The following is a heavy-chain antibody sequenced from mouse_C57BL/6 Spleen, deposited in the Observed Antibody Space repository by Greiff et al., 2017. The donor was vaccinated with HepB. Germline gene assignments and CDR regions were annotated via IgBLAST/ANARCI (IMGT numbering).Heavy chain of an antibody. CDR1: GYTFTDYN. Sequence: VQLKQSGPELVKPGASVKMSCKASGYTFTDYNMHWVKQSHGKSLEWIGYINPNNGGTSYNQKFKGKATLTVNKSSSTAYMELRSLTSEDSAVYYCARSIPIYDGRYCDYWGQGTTLTVSS. D-gene: IGHD2-3*01. CDR3: ARSIPIYDGRYCDY. V-gene: IGHV1-22*01. J-gene: IGHJ2*01. CDR2: INPNNGGT.